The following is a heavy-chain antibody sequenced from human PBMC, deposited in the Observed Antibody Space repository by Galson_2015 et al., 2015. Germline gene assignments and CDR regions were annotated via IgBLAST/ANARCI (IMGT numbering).Heavy chain of an antibody. CDR2: VRVSTFGATT. V-gene: IGHV3-49*03. CDR1: GFAFGDFA. D-gene: IGHD2/OR15-2a*01. J-gene: IGHJ4*02. Sequence: SLRLSCAGSGFAFGDFAMTWLRQAPGKGLEWVGFVRVSTFGATTEIAASVRGRFALSRNDSKSVAYLHMTSLRTEVTAVYYCARRINNYDSWGQGTRVIVSS. CDR3: ARRINNYDS.